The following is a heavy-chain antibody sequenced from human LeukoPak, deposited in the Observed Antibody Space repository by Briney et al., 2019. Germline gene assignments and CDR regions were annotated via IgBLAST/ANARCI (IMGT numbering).Heavy chain of an antibody. CDR1: GGSFSGYY. D-gene: IGHD2-2*01. Sequence: PAETLSLTCAVYGGSFSGYYRSWIRQPPGKGLEWMGEINQGGSTNYNPSLESRVTISVDTSKNQFSLKLSSVTAADTAVYYCARDLRGYCSSTSCYDFWMDVWGQGTTVTVSS. CDR3: ARDLRGYCSSTSCYDFWMDV. J-gene: IGHJ6*02. V-gene: IGHV4-34*01. CDR2: INQGGST.